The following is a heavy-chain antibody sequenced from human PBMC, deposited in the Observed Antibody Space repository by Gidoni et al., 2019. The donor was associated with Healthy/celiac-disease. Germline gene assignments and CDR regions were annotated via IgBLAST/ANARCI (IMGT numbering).Heavy chain of an antibody. Sequence: ITLKESGHTLVKPTQTLPLTCTFSGFSLSTSGVGVVWIRQPPGKALEWLALIYLTDDKRYGPSLKIRLTLTKDTSKHQVVLTMTNMDPVDTATYYCAHISRWVVGLRYFDSFDYWGQGTLVTVSS. CDR2: IYLTDDK. V-gene: IGHV2-5*01. CDR3: AHISRWVVGLRYFDSFDY. CDR1: GFSLSTSGVG. J-gene: IGHJ4*02. D-gene: IGHD3-9*01.